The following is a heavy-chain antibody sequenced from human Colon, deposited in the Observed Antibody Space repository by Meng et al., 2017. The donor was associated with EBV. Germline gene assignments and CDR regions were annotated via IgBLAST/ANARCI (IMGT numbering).Heavy chain of an antibody. Sequence: QLQQYVPGRWRPSKPLSLTTPVSGVSISSYYWTWIRQPPGKGLEWIGYIYYSGSTNYNPSLKSRVTISVDTSKNQFSLKLSSVTTTDTAVYYCARNTVTTSGSSNYWYFDLWGRGTLVTVSS. CDR2: IYYSGST. CDR1: GVSISSYY. CDR3: ARNTVTTSGSSNYWYFDL. J-gene: IGHJ2*01. V-gene: IGHV4-59*01. D-gene: IGHD4-17*01.